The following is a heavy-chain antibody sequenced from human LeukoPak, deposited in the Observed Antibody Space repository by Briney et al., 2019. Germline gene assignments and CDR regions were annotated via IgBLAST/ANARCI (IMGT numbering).Heavy chain of an antibody. V-gene: IGHV4-59*01. CDR1: GDSISSYY. J-gene: IGHJ5*02. CDR3: ARALTDYGDYLRWFDP. CDR2: IYYSGST. D-gene: IGHD4-17*01. Sequence: PSETLSLTCTVSGDSISSYYCSWIRQPPGKGLEWIGYIYYSGSTNYNPSLKSRVTISVDTSKNQFSLKLSSVTAADTAVYYCARALTDYGDYLRWFDPWGQGTLVTVSS.